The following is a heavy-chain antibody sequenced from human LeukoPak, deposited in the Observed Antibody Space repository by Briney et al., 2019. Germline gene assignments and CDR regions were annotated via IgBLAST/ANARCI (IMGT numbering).Heavy chain of an antibody. CDR1: GGSISSYY. J-gene: IGHJ3*01. D-gene: IGHD2-2*01. Sequence: PSETLSLTCTVSGGSISSYYWSWIRQPPGKGLEWIGYIYYSGSTNYNPSLKSRVTISLDTSKTQFSLKLSSVTAADTAVYYCARGPLEPGHAFDVWAKGQWSPSLQ. V-gene: IGHV4-59*01. CDR2: IYYSGST. CDR3: ARGPLEPGHAFDV.